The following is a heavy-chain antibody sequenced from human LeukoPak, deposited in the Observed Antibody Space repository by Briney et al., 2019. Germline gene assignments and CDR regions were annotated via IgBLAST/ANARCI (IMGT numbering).Heavy chain of an antibody. V-gene: IGHV3-30-3*01. D-gene: IGHD2-21*02. CDR3: AAPPCGGDCYSFNFDY. CDR1: GFIFSSYA. J-gene: IGHJ4*02. CDR2: ISYDGSNK. Sequence: PGGSLRLSCAASGFIFSSYAMHWVRQAPGKGLEWVAVISYDGSNKYYADSVKGRFTISRDNSKNTLYLQMNSLRAEDTAVYYCAAPPCGGDCYSFNFDYWGQGTLVTVSS.